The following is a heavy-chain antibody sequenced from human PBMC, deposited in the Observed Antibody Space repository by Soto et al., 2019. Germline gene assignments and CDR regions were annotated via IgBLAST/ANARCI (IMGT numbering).Heavy chain of an antibody. V-gene: IGHV4-59*01. J-gene: IGHJ6*03. CDR2: IYYSGST. Sequence: SGTLSLTCAVSGGSISSYYWSWIRQPPGKGLEWIGYIYYSGSTNYNPSLKSRVTISVDTSKNQFSLKLSSVTAADTAVYYCARIEYSSSYYYYYYMDVWGKGTTVTVSS. CDR1: GGSISSYY. D-gene: IGHD6-6*01. CDR3: ARIEYSSSYYYYYYMDV.